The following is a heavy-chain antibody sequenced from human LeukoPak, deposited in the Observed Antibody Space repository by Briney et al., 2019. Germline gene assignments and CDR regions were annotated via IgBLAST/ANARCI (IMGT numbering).Heavy chain of an antibody. Sequence: PGGSLRLSCAASGFTFSSYSMNWVRQAPGKGLEWVSSISSSSSYIYYADSVKGRFTISRDNAKNSLYLQMNSLRAEDTAVYYCARDGHYYDSSGYDYWGQGTLVTVSS. D-gene: IGHD3-22*01. V-gene: IGHV3-21*01. J-gene: IGHJ4*02. CDR1: GFTFSSYS. CDR2: ISSSSSYI. CDR3: ARDGHYYDSSGYDY.